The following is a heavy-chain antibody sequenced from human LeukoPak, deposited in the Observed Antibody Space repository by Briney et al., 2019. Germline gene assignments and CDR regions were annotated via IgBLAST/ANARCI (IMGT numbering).Heavy chain of an antibody. CDR2: MWYEGGNK. CDR1: VFTFSSYG. J-gene: IGHJ4*02. Sequence: GGTLRLSCGPCVFTFSSYGMHRVRQALGKVPEGLAYMWYEGGNKFYADSVKGGFPISRDCSKNTLYLQMKSPRPEDTDVYHCAKGQWELLYWGQGVLVTVSS. V-gene: IGHV3-30*02. D-gene: IGHD1-26*01. CDR3: AKGQWELLY.